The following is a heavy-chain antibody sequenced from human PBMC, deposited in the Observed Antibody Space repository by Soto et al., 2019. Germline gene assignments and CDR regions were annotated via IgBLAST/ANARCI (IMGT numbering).Heavy chain of an antibody. CDR1: GDTFTANY. V-gene: IGHV1-2*02. J-gene: IGHJ4*02. D-gene: IGHD1-26*01. CDR2: INPRSGGA. Sequence: GASLKVACKASGDTFTANYIHWVRQAPGQGVEGMGWINPRSGGAKYPQKFQGSVTMTRDTSLSTVYMRLTRLATDYRSVYYCARDLAKGGGSAGFDLWGQDTL. CDR3: ARDLAKGGGSAGFDL.